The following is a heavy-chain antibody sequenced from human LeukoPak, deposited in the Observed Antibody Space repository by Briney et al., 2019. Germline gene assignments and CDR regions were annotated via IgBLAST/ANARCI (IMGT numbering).Heavy chain of an antibody. V-gene: IGHV4-31*03. CDR3: ARVGGYSSYAFDP. CDR2: IYYSGST. J-gene: IGHJ5*02. CDR1: GGSISSGGYY. Sequence: SQTLSLTCTVSGGSISSGGYYWSWIRQHPGKGLEWIGYIYYSGSTYYNPSLKSRVTISVDRSKNQFSLKLSSVTAADTAVYYCARVGGYSSYAFDPWGQGTLVTVSS. D-gene: IGHD6-13*01.